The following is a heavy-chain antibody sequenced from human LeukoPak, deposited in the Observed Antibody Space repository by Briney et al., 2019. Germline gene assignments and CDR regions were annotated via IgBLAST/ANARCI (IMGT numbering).Heavy chain of an antibody. CDR1: GYTFTGYY. Sequence: ASVTVSCKASGYTFTGYYMHWVRQAPGQGLEWMGWINPNSGGTNYAQKFQGRVTMTRDTSISTAYMELSRLRSDDTAVYYCARDAAAAGSIYYYYGMDVWGQGTTVTVSS. CDR3: ARDAAAAGSIYYYYGMDV. D-gene: IGHD6-13*01. V-gene: IGHV1-2*02. J-gene: IGHJ6*02. CDR2: INPNSGGT.